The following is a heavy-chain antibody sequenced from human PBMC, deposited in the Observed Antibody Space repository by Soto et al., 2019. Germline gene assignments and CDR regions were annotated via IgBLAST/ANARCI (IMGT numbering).Heavy chain of an antibody. V-gene: IGHV4-31*03. CDR2: IYYSGST. CDR3: ARDSPPGTLAFDI. D-gene: IGHD6-13*01. Sequence: QVQLQESGPGLVKPSQTLSLTCTVSGGSISSGGYCWSWIRQHPGKGLEWIGYIYYSGSTYYNPSLKSRVTISVDTSKNQFSLKLSSVTAADTAVYYCARDSPPGTLAFDIWGQGTMVTVSS. CDR1: GGSISSGGYC. J-gene: IGHJ3*02.